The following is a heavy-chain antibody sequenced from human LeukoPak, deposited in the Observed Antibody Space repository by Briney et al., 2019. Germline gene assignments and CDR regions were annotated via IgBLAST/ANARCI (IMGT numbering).Heavy chain of an antibody. Sequence: PSETLSLTCTVSGGSISSYYWSWIRQPAGKGLEWIGRIYTSGSTNYNPSLKSRVTMSVDTSKNQFSLKLSSATAADTAVYYCARVSSGWTISGYYYGMDVWGQGTTVTVSS. V-gene: IGHV4-4*07. CDR1: GGSISSYY. CDR3: ARVSSGWTISGYYYGMDV. CDR2: IYTSGST. J-gene: IGHJ6*02. D-gene: IGHD6-19*01.